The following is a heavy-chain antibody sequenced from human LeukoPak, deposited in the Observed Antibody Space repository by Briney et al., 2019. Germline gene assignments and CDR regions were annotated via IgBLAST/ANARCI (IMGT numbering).Heavy chain of an antibody. CDR1: GFNFNNYN. J-gene: IGHJ4*02. V-gene: IGHV3-48*01. D-gene: IGHD3-3*01. CDR2: ITLSSSTT. Sequence: PGGSLRLSCAASGFNFNNYNMNWVRQAPGKGLEWVSYITLSSSTTYYADSVKGRFTISRDNAKKSLYLQMNSLRAEDTAVYYCARDDNTIFGVVTDYWGQGTLVTVSS. CDR3: ARDDNTIFGVVTDY.